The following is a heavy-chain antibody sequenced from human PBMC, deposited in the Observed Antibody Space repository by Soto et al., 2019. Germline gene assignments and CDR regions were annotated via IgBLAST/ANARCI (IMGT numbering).Heavy chain of an antibody. V-gene: IGHV1-2*02. J-gene: IGHJ5*02. D-gene: IGHD1-7*01. CDR2: INPNSGGT. Sequence: GASVKVSCKASGYTFTGYYMHWVRQAPGQGLEWMGWINPNSGGTNYAQKFQGRVTMTRDTSISTAYMELSRLRSDDTAVYHCAREAGITGTSGSGWFDPWGQGTLVTVSS. CDR3: AREAGITGTSGSGWFDP. CDR1: GYTFTGYY.